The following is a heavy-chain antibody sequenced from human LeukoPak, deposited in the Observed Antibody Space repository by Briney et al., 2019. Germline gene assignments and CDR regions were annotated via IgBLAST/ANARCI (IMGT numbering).Heavy chain of an antibody. D-gene: IGHD3-3*01. V-gene: IGHV4-34*01. J-gene: IGHJ4*02. CDR1: GGSFSGYY. Sequence: SETLSLTCAVYGGSFSGYYWSWIRQPPGKGLEWIGEINHSGSTNYNPSLKSRVTISVDTSKNQFSLKLSSVTAADTAVYYCARHRARDFWSGSAYFDYWGQGTLVTVSS. CDR3: ARHRARDFWSGSAYFDY. CDR2: INHSGST.